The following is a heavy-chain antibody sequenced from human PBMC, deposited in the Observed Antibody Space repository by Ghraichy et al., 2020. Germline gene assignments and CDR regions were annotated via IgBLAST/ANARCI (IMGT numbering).Heavy chain of an antibody. D-gene: IGHD3-16*01. CDR3: ARGGADDAFDI. CDR1: GGSISSYY. J-gene: IGHJ3*02. V-gene: IGHV4-59*01. CDR2: IYYSGST. Sequence: SQTLSLTCTVSGGSISSYYWSWIRQPPGKGLEWIGYIYYSGSTNYNPSLKSRVTISVDTSKNQFSLKLSSVTAADTAVYYCARGGADDAFDIWGQGTRVTVSS.